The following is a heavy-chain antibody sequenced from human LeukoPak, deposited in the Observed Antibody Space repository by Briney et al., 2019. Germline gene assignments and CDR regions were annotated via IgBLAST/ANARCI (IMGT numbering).Heavy chain of an antibody. D-gene: IGHD3-3*01. V-gene: IGHV3-11*04. Sequence: PGGSLRLSCVASGLTFGDYYMSWIRQAPGKGLEYISYISSGGSTIYYADSVKGRFTISRDNAQNSLYLQMNSLRAEDTAMYYCAGGVSYDFWSGVQAEHFWGQGTLVTVSS. CDR2: ISSGGSTI. CDR3: AGGVSYDFWSGVQAEHF. CDR1: GLTFGDYY. J-gene: IGHJ4*02.